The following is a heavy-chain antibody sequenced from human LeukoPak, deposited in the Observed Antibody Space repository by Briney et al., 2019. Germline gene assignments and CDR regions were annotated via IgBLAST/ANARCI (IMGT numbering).Heavy chain of an antibody. CDR2: IYYSGST. D-gene: IGHD1-26*01. V-gene: IGHV4-59*12. Sequence: SETLSLTCTVSGGSISSYYWSWIRQPPGKGLEWIGYIYYSGSTNYNPSLKSRITISVDTSKNQFSLKLRSVTAADTAVYYCARDPFRSSFDSWGQGTLVTVSS. CDR3: ARDPFRSSFDS. J-gene: IGHJ4*02. CDR1: GGSISSYY.